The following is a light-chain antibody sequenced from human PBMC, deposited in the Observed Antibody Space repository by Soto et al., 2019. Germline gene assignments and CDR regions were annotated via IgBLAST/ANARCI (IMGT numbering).Light chain of an antibody. J-gene: IGKJ1*01. Sequence: DIQMTQSPSTMSASVGDRVTITCRASQSIDSRLAWYQQKPGKAPKFLMYKASNLESGVPLRFSGSGSETEFTLTISSLQPDDFAIYYCQHYKSYPWTFGQGTKVELK. V-gene: IGKV1-5*03. CDR1: QSIDSR. CDR3: QHYKSYPWT. CDR2: KAS.